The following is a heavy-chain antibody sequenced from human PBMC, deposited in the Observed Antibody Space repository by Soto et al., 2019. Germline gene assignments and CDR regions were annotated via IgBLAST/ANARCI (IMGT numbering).Heavy chain of an antibody. CDR2: ISAYNGNT. CDR3: ARDLVGFWSGFPPDVAFDI. V-gene: IGHV1-18*01. J-gene: IGHJ3*02. CDR1: GYTFTSYG. Sequence: ASVKVSCKASGYTFTSYGISWVRQAPGQGLEWMGWISAYNGNTNYAQKLQGRVTMTTDTSTSTAYMELRSLRSDGTAVYYCARDLVGFWSGFPPDVAFDIWGQGTMVTVS. D-gene: IGHD3-3*01.